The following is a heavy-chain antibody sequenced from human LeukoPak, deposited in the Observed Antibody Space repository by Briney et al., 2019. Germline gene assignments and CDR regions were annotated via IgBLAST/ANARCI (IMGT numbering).Heavy chain of an antibody. Sequence: SETLSLTCTVSGGSISSSSYYWGWIRQPPGKGLEWIGSIYYSGSTYYNPSLKSRVTMSVDTSKNQFSLKLSSVTAADTAVYYCARISNYYDSSGSDAFDIWGQGTMVTVSS. J-gene: IGHJ3*02. D-gene: IGHD3-22*01. V-gene: IGHV4-39*07. CDR3: ARISNYYDSSGSDAFDI. CDR2: IYYSGST. CDR1: GGSISSSSYY.